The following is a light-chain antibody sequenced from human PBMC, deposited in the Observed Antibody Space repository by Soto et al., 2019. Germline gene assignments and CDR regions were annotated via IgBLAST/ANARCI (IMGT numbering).Light chain of an antibody. Sequence: EIQMTQSPSSLSVSVGDRVTITCRARQSISSYLNWYHQKPGKAPKLLIYGSFNLQSGVPSRFSGSGSGTDFTLTISSLQPEDFATFYCQQTYSAPYSFGQGTKLEIK. V-gene: IGKV1-39*01. CDR1: QSISSY. CDR3: QQTYSAPYS. J-gene: IGKJ2*03. CDR2: GSF.